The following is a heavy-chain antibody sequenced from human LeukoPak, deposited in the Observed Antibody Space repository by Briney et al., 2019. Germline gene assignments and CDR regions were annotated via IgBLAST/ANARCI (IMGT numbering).Heavy chain of an antibody. V-gene: IGHV3-30-3*01. Sequence: GGSLRLFCAASGFTFSSYAMHWVRQAPGKGLEWVAVISYDGSNKYYADSVKGRFTISRDNAKNSLYLQMNSLRAEDTAVYYCVRGDYFGVGNSDYWGQGTLVTVSS. D-gene: IGHD3-3*01. J-gene: IGHJ4*02. CDR2: ISYDGSNK. CDR3: VRGDYFGVGNSDY. CDR1: GFTFSSYA.